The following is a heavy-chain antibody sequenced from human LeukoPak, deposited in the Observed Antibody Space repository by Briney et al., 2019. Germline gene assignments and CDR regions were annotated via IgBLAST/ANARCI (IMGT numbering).Heavy chain of an antibody. CDR3: ARFRGTSSWHQEVFDY. Sequence: SETLSHTCTVSGGSINSYNWDWIRQPPGKGLEWIGYISYNGSPDYNPSFKSRVTMSVDTSQGQFSLRLSSVTAADTAVYYCARFRGTSSWHQEVFDYWGQGAPVTVSS. CDR2: ISYNGSP. CDR1: GGSINSYN. D-gene: IGHD2-15*01. J-gene: IGHJ4*02. V-gene: IGHV4-59*08.